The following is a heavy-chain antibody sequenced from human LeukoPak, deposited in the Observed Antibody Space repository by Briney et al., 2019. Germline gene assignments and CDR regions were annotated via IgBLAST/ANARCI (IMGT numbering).Heavy chain of an antibody. J-gene: IGHJ4*02. CDR1: GFTFNNYA. CDR3: ARAQMATISYYFDY. CDR2: IGGGGVTT. V-gene: IGHV3-23*01. Sequence: GGSLRLSCGASGFTFNNYAMNWVRQTPGRGLEWVCSIGGGGVTTFYAESVQGRFTVSRDNSKRAIYLQMNSLRAEDTAVYYCARAQMATISYYFDYWGQGTLVTVSS. D-gene: IGHD5-24*01.